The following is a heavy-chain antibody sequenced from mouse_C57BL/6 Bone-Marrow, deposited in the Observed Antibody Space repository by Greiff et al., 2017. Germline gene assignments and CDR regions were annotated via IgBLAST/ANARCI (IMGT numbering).Heavy chain of an antibody. D-gene: IGHD1-1*01. CDR3: AREMNYYGSSRFDY. J-gene: IGHJ2*01. Sequence: QVQLQQSGAELARPGASVKLSCKASGYTFTSYGISWVKQRTGQGLEWIGEIYPRSGNTYYNEKFKGKATLTADKSSSTAYMELRSLTSEDAAVYFCAREMNYYGSSRFDYWGQGTTLTVSS. CDR1: GYTFTSYG. CDR2: IYPRSGNT. V-gene: IGHV1-81*01.